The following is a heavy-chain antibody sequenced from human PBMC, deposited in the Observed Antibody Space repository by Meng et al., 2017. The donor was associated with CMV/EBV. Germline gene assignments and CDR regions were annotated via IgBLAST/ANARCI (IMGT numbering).Heavy chain of an antibody. V-gene: IGHV4-39*07. Sequence: GSLRLSCTVSGGSISSSSYYWGWNRQPPGKGLEWIGSIYYSGSTYYNPSLKSRVTISVDTSKNQFSLKLSSVTAADTAVYYCESCLSSITIFGSYGMDVWGQGTTVTVSS. CDR3: ESCLSSITIFGSYGMDV. CDR1: GGSISSSSYY. J-gene: IGHJ6*02. CDR2: IYYSGST. D-gene: IGHD3-3*01.